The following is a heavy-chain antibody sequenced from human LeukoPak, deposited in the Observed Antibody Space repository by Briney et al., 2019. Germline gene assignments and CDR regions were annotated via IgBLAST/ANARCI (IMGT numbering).Heavy chain of an antibody. CDR3: ARLGGVTMVRGVIITTYYFDY. V-gene: IGHV4-34*01. CDR2: INHSGST. D-gene: IGHD3-10*01. J-gene: IGHJ4*02. Sequence: PSETLSLTCAVYGGSFSGYYWSWIRQPPGKGLEWIGEINHSGSTNYNPSLKSRVTISVDTSKNQFSLKLSSVTAADTAVYYCARLGGVTMVRGVIITTYYFDYWGQGTLVTVSS. CDR1: GGSFSGYY.